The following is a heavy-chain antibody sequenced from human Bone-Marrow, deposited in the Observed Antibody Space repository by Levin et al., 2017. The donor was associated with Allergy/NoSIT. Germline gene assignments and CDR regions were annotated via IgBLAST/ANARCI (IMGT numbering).Heavy chain of an antibody. J-gene: IGHJ3*02. CDR2: TYYRSKWYN. CDR1: GDSVSSNSAA. V-gene: IGHV6-1*01. D-gene: IGHD1-26*01. Sequence: SQTLSLTCAISGDSVSSNSAAWNWIRQSPSRGLEWLGRTYYRSKWYNDYAVSVKSRITINPDTSKNQFSLQLNSVTPEDTAVYYCARDTPNAVVSGSFAFDIWGQGTMVTVSS. CDR3: ARDTPNAVVSGSFAFDI.